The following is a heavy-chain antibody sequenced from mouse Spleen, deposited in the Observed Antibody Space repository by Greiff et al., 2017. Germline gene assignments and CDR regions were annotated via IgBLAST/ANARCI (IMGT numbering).Heavy chain of an antibody. CDR1: GFTFSDYY. V-gene: IGHV5-12*02. J-gene: IGHJ4*01. CDR2: ISNGGGST. CDR3: ARLYYDYHDSYAMDY. Sequence: EVKLMESGGGLVQPGGSLKLSCATSGFTFSDYYMYWVRQTPEKRLEWVAYISNGGGSTYYPDTVKGRFTISRDNAKNTLYLQMSRLKSEDTAMYYCARLYYDYHDSYAMDYWGQGTSVTVSS. D-gene: IGHD2-4*01.